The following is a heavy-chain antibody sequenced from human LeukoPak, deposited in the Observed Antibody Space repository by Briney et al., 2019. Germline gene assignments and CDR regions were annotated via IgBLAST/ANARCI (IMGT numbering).Heavy chain of an antibody. CDR2: ISSSSSYI. CDR3: ARGPIIYCSSTSCSPR. Sequence: PGGSLRLSCAASGFTFSSYSMNWVRQAPGKGLEWVSSISSSSSYIYYADSVKGRFTISRDNAKNSLYLQMNSLRAEDTAVYYCARGPIIYCSSTSCSPRWGQGTLVTVSS. CDR1: GFTFSSYS. V-gene: IGHV3-21*01. J-gene: IGHJ4*02. D-gene: IGHD2-2*01.